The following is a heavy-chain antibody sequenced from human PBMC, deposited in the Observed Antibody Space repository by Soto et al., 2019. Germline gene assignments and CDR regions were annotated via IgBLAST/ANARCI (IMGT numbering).Heavy chain of an antibody. CDR1: GASISSGGYY. CDR2: TYHTGST. J-gene: IGHJ6*02. D-gene: IGHD3-22*01. V-gene: IGHV4-31*03. Sequence: SETLSLTCTVSGASISSGGYYWSWIRQHPGKGLEWIGYTYHTGSTYYNPSLKSRVTISVDTSKNQFSLKLNSVTAADTAVYYCARDATYYYDSSGYYSGMDVWGQGTTVTVSS. CDR3: ARDATYYYDSSGYYSGMDV.